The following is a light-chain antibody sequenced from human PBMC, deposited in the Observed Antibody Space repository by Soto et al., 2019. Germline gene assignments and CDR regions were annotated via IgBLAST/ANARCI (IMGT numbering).Light chain of an antibody. CDR1: SSDVGGYNY. J-gene: IGLJ1*01. Sequence: SVLTQPPSASGSPGQSVTISCTGTSSDVGGYNYVSWYQQHPGKAPKLMIYEVSKRPPGVPDRFSGSKSGNTASLTVSGLQAEDEPDYYCSSYAGSNNPYVFGTGTKVTVL. CDR2: EVS. CDR3: SSYAGSNNPYV. V-gene: IGLV2-8*01.